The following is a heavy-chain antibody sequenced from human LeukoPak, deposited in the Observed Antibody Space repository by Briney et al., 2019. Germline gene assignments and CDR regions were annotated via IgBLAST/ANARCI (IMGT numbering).Heavy chain of an antibody. CDR1: GGSISSYY. CDR3: ARVGRGHFDY. CDR2: VYYSGNT. Sequence: PSETLSLTCTVSGGSISSYYWSWIRQPPGKGLEWIAYVYYSGNTNYNPSLKSRVTVSVDTSKNQFSLKLSSVTAADTAVYYCARVGRGHFDYWGQGTLVTVSS. J-gene: IGHJ4*02. V-gene: IGHV4-59*01.